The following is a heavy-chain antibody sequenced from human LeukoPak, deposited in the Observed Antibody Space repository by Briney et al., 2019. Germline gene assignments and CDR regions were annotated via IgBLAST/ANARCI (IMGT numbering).Heavy chain of an antibody. CDR3: ARDRDQLLYQSFDY. J-gene: IGHJ4*02. CDR1: GGTFSSYA. V-gene: IGHV1-69*06. Sequence: SVKDSCKACGGTFSSYALSWVRQAPGQGLEWMGGIIPIFGTANYAQQFQGRVTITADKSTSTAYMELSSLRSDDTAVYYCARDRDQLLYQSFDYWGQGTLVTVSS. D-gene: IGHD2-2*02. CDR2: IIPIFGTA.